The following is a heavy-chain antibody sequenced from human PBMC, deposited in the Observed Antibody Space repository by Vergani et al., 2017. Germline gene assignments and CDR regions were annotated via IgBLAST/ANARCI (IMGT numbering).Heavy chain of an antibody. V-gene: IGHV4-4*07. CDR1: GGSISPYY. Sequence: VQLQESGPGLVKPSETLSLTCIVSGGSISPYYWSWIRQPAGKGLEWIGRIYTSESTKYNPSLKSRVTMSVDTSKNQFSLKLSSVTAADTAMYYCARMGGYDEGDAFRIGYFDSWGPGILVTVSS. CDR3: ARMGGYDEGDAFRIGYFDS. J-gene: IGHJ4*02. D-gene: IGHD3-22*01. CDR2: IYTSEST.